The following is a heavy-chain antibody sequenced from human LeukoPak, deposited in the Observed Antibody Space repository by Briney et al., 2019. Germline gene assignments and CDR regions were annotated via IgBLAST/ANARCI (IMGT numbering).Heavy chain of an antibody. D-gene: IGHD4-23*01. J-gene: IGHJ4*02. CDR3: ARVGGTVVDSRGNFDY. CDR2: IWYDGSNK. CDR1: GFTFSSYG. Sequence: GSLRLSCAASGFTFSSYGMHWVRQAPGKGLEWVAVIWYDGSNKYYADSVKGRFTISRGNSKNTLDLQMSSLRAEDTAVYYCARVGGTVVDSRGNFDYWGQGTLVTVSS. V-gene: IGHV3-33*01.